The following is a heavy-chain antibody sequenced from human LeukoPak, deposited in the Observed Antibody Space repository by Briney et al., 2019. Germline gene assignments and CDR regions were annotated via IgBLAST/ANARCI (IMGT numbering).Heavy chain of an antibody. CDR1: GGSISSGGYY. CDR3: ARAHNWNYYP. J-gene: IGHJ5*02. D-gene: IGHD1-7*01. CDR2: IYYSGST. V-gene: IGHV4-31*03. Sequence: KSSETLSLTCTVSGGSISSGGYYWSWIRQHPGKGLEWIGYIYYSGSTYYNPSLKSRFTISVDTSKNQFSLKLSSVTAADTAVYYCARAHNWNYYPWGQGTLVTVSS.